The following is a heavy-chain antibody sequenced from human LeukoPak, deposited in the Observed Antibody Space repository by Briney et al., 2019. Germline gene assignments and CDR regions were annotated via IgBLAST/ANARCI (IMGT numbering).Heavy chain of an antibody. V-gene: IGHV3-15*01. CDR3: TTGYYYDSSGYYVSGVY. J-gene: IGHJ4*02. D-gene: IGHD3-22*01. Sequence: GGSLRLSCAASGFTFSNAWMSWVRQAPGKGLEWVGRIKSKTDGGTTDYAAPVKGRFTISRDDSKNTLYLQMNSLKTEDTAVYYCTTGYYYDSSGYYVSGVYWGQGTLVTVSS. CDR1: GFTFSNAW. CDR2: IKSKTDGGTT.